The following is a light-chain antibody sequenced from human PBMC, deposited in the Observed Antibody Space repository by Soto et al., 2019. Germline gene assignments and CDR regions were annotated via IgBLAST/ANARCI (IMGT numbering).Light chain of an antibody. V-gene: IGKV1-39*01. CDR3: QQSYSFPRT. J-gene: IGKJ4*01. Sequence: DIQMTQSPSTLSASVGDTVTVTCRASQSVSGWLAWYQQKPGKAPKVLIYATSVLQGGVPSRFSGSQSGTEFTLTISSLQPEDFATYYCQQSYSFPRTFGGGTKV. CDR1: QSVSGW. CDR2: ATS.